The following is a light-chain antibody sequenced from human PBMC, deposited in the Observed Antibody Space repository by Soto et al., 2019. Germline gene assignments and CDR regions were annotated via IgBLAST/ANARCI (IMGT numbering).Light chain of an antibody. CDR2: GAS. J-gene: IGKJ1*01. Sequence: DIVLTQSPASLSLPPGERATLSCRASQSVSSSFLAWYQQKPGQAPRLLIYGASRRATGIADRFTGSVSGTDFTLTISRLEPEEFAVYYCQQYDSSLTFGLGTKVEIK. V-gene: IGKV3-20*01. CDR3: QQYDSSLT. CDR1: QSVSSSF.